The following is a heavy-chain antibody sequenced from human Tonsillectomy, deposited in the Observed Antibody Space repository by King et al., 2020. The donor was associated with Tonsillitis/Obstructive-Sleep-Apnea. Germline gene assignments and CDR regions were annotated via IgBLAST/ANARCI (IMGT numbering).Heavy chain of an antibody. D-gene: IGHD2-2*01. CDR1: GGSISSLNW. CDR3: ARDVGFCSSSNCFTY. V-gene: IGHV4-4*02. Sequence: VQLQESGPGLVKPSGTLSLSCAVSGGSISSLNWWSWVRQPPGNGLEWIGEIYPSGSTNYNPSLNSRVTISVDKSTNQFSLNLTSVTAADTAIYYCARDVGFCSSSNCFTYWGRGVLVTVSS. J-gene: IGHJ4*02. CDR2: IYPSGST.